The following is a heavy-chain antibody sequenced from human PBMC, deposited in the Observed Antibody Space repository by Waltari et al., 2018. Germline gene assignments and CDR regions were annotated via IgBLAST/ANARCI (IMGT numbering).Heavy chain of an antibody. CDR1: GCTFSSYW. CDR3: ARPLYYYGMDV. V-gene: IGHV3-7*01. J-gene: IGHJ6*02. Sequence: EVQLVESGGGLVQPGGSLRLPCAASGCTFSSYWMSWVRQAPGKGLEWVANIKQNGSEKYYVDSVKGRFTISRDNAKNSLYLQMNSLRAEDTAVYYCARPLYYYGMDVWGQGTTVTVSS. CDR2: IKQNGSEK.